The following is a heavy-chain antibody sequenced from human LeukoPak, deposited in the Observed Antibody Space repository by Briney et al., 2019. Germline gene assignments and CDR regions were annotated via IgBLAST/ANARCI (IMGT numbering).Heavy chain of an antibody. CDR1: AFSSSRSA. V-gene: IGHV3-23*01. J-gene: IGHJ4*02. CDR3: AKEGRLTVAAVVVENYFDY. CDR2: ISGIGGDT. D-gene: IGHD3-22*01. Sequence: GGSLRLSCLVSAFSSSRSATSWGRQAAGEGLEWVSGISGIGGDTYYTDSVKGRFTISRDNSKTTVYLQMNSLRTEDTATYYCAKEGRLTVAAVVVENYFDYWGQGTPVTVSA.